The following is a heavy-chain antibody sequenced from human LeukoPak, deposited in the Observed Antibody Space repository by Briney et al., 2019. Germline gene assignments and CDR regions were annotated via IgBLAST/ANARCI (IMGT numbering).Heavy chain of an antibody. D-gene: IGHD5-18*01. Sequence: ASVKVSCKASGYTFTGYYMHWVRQAPGQGLEWMGWINPNSGGTNYAQKFQGRVTLTRDTSISTAYMELSRLRSDDTAVYYCARGEDTAMLPYYYYFMDVWAKGTTVTVSS. V-gene: IGHV1-2*02. CDR3: ARGEDTAMLPYYYYFMDV. CDR2: INPNSGGT. CDR1: GYTFTGYY. J-gene: IGHJ6*03.